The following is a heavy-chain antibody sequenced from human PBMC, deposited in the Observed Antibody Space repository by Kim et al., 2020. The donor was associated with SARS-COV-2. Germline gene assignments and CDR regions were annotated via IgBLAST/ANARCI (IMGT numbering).Heavy chain of an antibody. CDR3: ARAFCTDAVCYANYDGMDV. Sequence: GRFTISRDNTKNTLYLQMSSLRAEDTAVYYCARAFCTDAVCYANYDGMDVWGQGTTVTVSS. D-gene: IGHD2-8*01. J-gene: IGHJ6*02. V-gene: IGHV3-74*01.